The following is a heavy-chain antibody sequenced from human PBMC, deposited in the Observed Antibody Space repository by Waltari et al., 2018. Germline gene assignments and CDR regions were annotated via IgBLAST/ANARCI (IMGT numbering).Heavy chain of an antibody. CDR2: INPSTGAA. V-gene: IGHV1-2*02. CDR3: ARGGGYSDDAGGVVHF. CDR1: GYPLTGYY. Sequence: QVQLVQSGAEVKKPGASLKVSCEASGYPLTGYYLHWVRQAPGQGLEWMGWINPSTGAATYAPKFQGRVTMTSDTSIRTFYVEMNSLRSDDTAFYYCARGGGYSDDAGGVVHFWGQGTLITVSS. J-gene: IGHJ4*02. D-gene: IGHD5-18*01.